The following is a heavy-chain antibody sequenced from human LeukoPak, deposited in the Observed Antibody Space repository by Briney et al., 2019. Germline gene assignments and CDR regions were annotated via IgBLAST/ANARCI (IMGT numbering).Heavy chain of an antibody. CDR3: ARDAYFDKLDY. D-gene: IGHD3-22*01. V-gene: IGHV3-48*03. J-gene: IGHJ4*02. CDR2: ISSSGSTT. Sequence: GGSLRLSCAASGFTFSNYEMNWVRQAPGKGLEWISYISSSGSTTYYADSVKGRFTISRDNVKNSLYLQMASLRAEDTAVYYCARDAYFDKLDYWGQGTLVTVSS. CDR1: GFTFSNYE.